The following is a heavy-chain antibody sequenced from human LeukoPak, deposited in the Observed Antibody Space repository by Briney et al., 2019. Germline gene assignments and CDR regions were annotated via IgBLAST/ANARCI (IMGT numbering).Heavy chain of an antibody. CDR2: ISGSGGST. Sequence: PGWSLRLSCAASGFTFSSYAMSWVRQAPGKGLVWVSAISGSGGSTDYADSVKGRFTISRDNSKNTLYLQMNSLTAGDPGVYYCAKVPAATRYYYYYMDVWGKGTTVTASS. D-gene: IGHD2-2*01. CDR1: GFTFSSYA. J-gene: IGHJ6*03. V-gene: IGHV3-23*01. CDR3: AKVPAATRYYYYYMDV.